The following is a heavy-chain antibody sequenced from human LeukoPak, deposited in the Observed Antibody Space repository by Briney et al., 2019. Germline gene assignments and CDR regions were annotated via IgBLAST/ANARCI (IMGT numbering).Heavy chain of an antibody. V-gene: IGHV3-23*01. CDR1: GFTFSSYV. D-gene: IGHD5-18*01. Sequence: GGSLRLSCAASGFTFSSYVMSWVRQAPGKGLEWVSSISGGGDTTYYADSVEGRFTISRDNSKNTLSLQMNSLRGDDTAVYYCASELRGYSFGYGDWGQGTLVTVSS. J-gene: IGHJ4*02. CDR3: ASELRGYSFGYGD. CDR2: ISGGGDTT.